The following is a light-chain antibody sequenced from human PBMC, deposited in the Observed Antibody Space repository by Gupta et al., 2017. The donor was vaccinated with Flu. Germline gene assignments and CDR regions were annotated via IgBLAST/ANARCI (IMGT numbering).Light chain of an antibody. J-gene: IGKJ5*01. CDR2: DAS. CDR1: QSVSSY. V-gene: IGKV3-11*01. Sequence: EIVLTHPPATLSLSPGERATLSCRASQSVSSYLAWYQQKPGQAPKLLIYDASNRSTGIPARSSGSGYGTDFTLTISRIEPEDLAVYFCQQRSNCPRITFGQGTRLEIK. CDR3: QQRSNCPRIT.